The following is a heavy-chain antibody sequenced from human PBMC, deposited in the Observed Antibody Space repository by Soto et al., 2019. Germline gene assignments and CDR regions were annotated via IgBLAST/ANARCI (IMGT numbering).Heavy chain of an antibody. CDR3: ARVVPAVKQFDY. CDR1: GGSISSGGYY. D-gene: IGHD2-2*01. J-gene: IGHJ4*02. Sequence: QVQLQESGPGLVKPSQTLSLTCTVSGGSISSGGYYWSWIRQHPGKGLEWIGYIYYSGSTYYNPTLQSLVTISVDTSKNQFSLKLSSVTAADTAVYYCARVVPAVKQFDYWGQGTLVTVSS. V-gene: IGHV4-31*01. CDR2: IYYSGST.